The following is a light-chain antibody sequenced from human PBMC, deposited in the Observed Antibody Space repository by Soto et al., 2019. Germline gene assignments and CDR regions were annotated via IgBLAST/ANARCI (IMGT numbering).Light chain of an antibody. Sequence: QSALTQPASVSGSPGQSLTISCTGTTSDIGFYDYVSWYQQYPGKAPKLLIYGVTIRPSGISHRFSGSKSGSTATLTISGLRDEDDADYYCSSYSTSYLYFFGSGTKLTVL. V-gene: IGLV2-14*01. CDR3: SSYSTSYLYF. J-gene: IGLJ1*01. CDR2: GVT. CDR1: TSDIGFYDY.